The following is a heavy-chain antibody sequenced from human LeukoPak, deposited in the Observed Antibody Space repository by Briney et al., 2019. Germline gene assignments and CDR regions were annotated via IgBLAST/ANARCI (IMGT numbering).Heavy chain of an antibody. J-gene: IGHJ4*02. CDR1: GGSIISGNW. CDR3: ASSDGLPPRSDSSYDVFDY. V-gene: IGHV4-4*02. CDR2: IYHSGRT. Sequence: PSETLSLTCAVSGGSIISGNWWSWVRQPPGKGLEWIGEIYHSGRTNYNPSLKSRVTILLDKSKNHFSLNLSSVTAADTALYYCASSDGLPPRSDSSYDVFDYWGQGTLVTVSS. D-gene: IGHD5-12*01.